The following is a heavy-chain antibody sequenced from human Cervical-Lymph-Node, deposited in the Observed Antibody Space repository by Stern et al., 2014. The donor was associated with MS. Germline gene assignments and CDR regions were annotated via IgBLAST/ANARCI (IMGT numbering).Heavy chain of an antibody. Sequence: EVQLVESGGGLVQPGGSLKLSCAASGFIFSGTAMPWVRQASGKGLEWVGRIRSKANGYTTAYAASVKGRFTVSRDDSKKTAFLQMNSLKTEDTAVYYCTRLMSYDAFDIWGQGTVVTVSS. CDR3: TRLMSYDAFDI. J-gene: IGHJ3*02. V-gene: IGHV3-73*01. D-gene: IGHD2-8*01. CDR2: IRSKANGYTT. CDR1: GFIFSGTA.